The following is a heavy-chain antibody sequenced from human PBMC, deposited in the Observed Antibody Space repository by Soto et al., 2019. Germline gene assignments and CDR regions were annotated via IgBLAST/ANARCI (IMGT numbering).Heavy chain of an antibody. J-gene: IGHJ4*02. CDR1: GYTFTSYG. Sequence: GASVKVSCKASGYTFTSYGISWVRQAPGQGLEWMGWIRAYNGNTNYAQKLQGRVTMTTDTSTSTAYMELRSLRSDDTAVYYCARDVSIDAVAGILGYWGQGTLVTVSS. V-gene: IGHV1-18*01. CDR2: IRAYNGNT. D-gene: IGHD6-19*01. CDR3: ARDVSIDAVAGILGY.